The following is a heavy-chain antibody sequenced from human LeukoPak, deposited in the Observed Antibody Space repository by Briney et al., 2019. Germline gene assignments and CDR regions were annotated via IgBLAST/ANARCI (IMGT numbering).Heavy chain of an antibody. Sequence: PGGSLRLSCVASGFTFSGYYMTWIRQAPGKGLEWLSYISSSSGHINYADSVKGRFTISRDNSKNTVDLQMNSLRVEDTAVYYCTMRGNTWYDCWGQGTLVTVSS. CDR1: GFTFSGYY. CDR2: ISSSSGHI. CDR3: TMRGNTWYDC. J-gene: IGHJ4*02. D-gene: IGHD6-13*01. V-gene: IGHV3-11*03.